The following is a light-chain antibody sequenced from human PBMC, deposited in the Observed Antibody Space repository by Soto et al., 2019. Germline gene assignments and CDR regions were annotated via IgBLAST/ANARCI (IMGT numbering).Light chain of an antibody. V-gene: IGKV1-5*03. Sequence: DIQMTQSPPTLAASVGDRVNITCRASQRIGSWLAWYQQKPGKAPKLLIYHESRLSSGVPSRFSGTASGIEFTLTISSLQTDDFATYYCQQYNNYPLTFGVGTKV. CDR1: QRIGSW. CDR3: QQYNNYPLT. CDR2: HES. J-gene: IGKJ4*01.